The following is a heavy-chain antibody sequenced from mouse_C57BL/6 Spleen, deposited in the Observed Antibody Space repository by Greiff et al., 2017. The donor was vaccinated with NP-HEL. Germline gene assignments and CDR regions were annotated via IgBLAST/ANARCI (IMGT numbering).Heavy chain of an antibody. Sequence: EVQLQQSGPELVKPGASVKISCKASGYTFTDYYMNWVKQSHGKSLEWIGDINPNNGGTSYNQKFKGKATLTVDKSSSTAYMELRSLTSEDSAVYYCARAYYYGSRSYAMDYWGQGTSVTVSS. D-gene: IGHD1-1*01. J-gene: IGHJ4*01. V-gene: IGHV1-26*01. CDR3: ARAYYYGSRSYAMDY. CDR1: GYTFTDYY. CDR2: INPNNGGT.